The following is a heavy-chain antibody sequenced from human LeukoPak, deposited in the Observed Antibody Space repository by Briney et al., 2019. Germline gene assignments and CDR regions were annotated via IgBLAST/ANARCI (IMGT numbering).Heavy chain of an antibody. D-gene: IGHD1-20*01. CDR3: ARDGNWNNHYYYGMDV. V-gene: IGHV3-66*01. CDR2: IYSGGST. J-gene: IGHJ6*02. Sequence: PGGSLRLSCAASGFTISSNYMSWVRQAPGKGLEGVSGIYSGGSTYYADSVKGRFTISRDNSKNTLYLQMNSLRAEDTAVYYCARDGNWNNHYYYGMDVWGQGPTVTVSS. CDR1: GFTISSNY.